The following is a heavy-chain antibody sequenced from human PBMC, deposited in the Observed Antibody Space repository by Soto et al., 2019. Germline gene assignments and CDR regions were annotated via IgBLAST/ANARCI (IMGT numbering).Heavy chain of an antibody. CDR1: GDSVSSNSAS. J-gene: IGHJ3*02. CDR2: TYYRSKWYY. CDR3: AREWFDGFDI. V-gene: IGHV6-1*01. D-gene: IGHD3-10*01. Sequence: PSQTLSLTGAISGDSVSSNSASWNWFRQSPSRGLEWLGRTYYRSKWYYDYAVSVKSRITINPDTSKNQFSLQLNSVTPEDTAVYYCAREWFDGFDIWGQGTMVTVSS.